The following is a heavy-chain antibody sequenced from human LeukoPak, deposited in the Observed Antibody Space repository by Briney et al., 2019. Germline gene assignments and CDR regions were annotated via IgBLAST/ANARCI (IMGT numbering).Heavy chain of an antibody. D-gene: IGHD3-22*01. Sequence: GGSLRLSCAASGLTFSSYAMHWVRQAPGKGLEWVAVISYDGSNKYYADSVKGRFTISRDNSKNTLCLQMNSLRAEDTAVYYCARDNSDSSGYYLGYWGQGTLVTVSS. CDR2: ISYDGSNK. J-gene: IGHJ4*02. CDR1: GLTFSSYA. CDR3: ARDNSDSSGYYLGY. V-gene: IGHV3-30-3*01.